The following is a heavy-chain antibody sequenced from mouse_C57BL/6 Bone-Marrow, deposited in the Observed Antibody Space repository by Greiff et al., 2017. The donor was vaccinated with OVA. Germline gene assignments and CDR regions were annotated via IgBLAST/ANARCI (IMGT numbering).Heavy chain of an antibody. CDR1: GYTFTSYW. V-gene: IGHV1-69*01. J-gene: IGHJ1*03. D-gene: IGHD1-1*01. CDR2: IAPSDSYT. Sequence: QVHVKQPGAELVMPGASVKLSCKASGYTFTSYWMHWVKQRPGPGLEWIGEIAPSDSYTNYNQKFKGKSTLTVDKSSSTAYMQLSSLTSEDSAVYYCAKTTVVAHWYFDVWGTGTTVTVSS. CDR3: AKTTVVAHWYFDV.